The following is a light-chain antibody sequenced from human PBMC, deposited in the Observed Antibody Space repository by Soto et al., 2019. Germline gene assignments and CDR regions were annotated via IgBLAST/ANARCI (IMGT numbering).Light chain of an antibody. CDR1: RSNIGAGYD. Sequence: QSVLTQPPSLSGAPGQRVTISCTGSRSNIGAGYDVHWYQHLPGTAPKVLIFDNSNRPSGVPDRFSGSKSGTSASLAITGLQAEHDAVYYCHSYDVSLRGPAFGGGTQLTVL. CDR2: DNS. J-gene: IGLJ2*01. V-gene: IGLV1-40*01. CDR3: HSYDVSLRGPA.